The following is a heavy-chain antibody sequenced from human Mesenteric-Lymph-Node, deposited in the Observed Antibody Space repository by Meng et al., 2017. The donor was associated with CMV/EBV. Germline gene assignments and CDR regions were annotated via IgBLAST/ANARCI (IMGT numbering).Heavy chain of an antibody. CDR1: RYTFTNYW. J-gene: IGHJ5*02. V-gene: IGHV5-51*01. CDR2: LCAGGTDT. D-gene: IGHD4-23*01. Sequence: NGYRYTFTNYWSGWVRQMHGKGREWMRMLCAGGTDTIYSPYFQGPVTISADKSISTAYLQWISLKASDTSMYYCARRNNYGGGWFDPWGQGTLVTVSS. CDR3: ARRNNYGGGWFDP.